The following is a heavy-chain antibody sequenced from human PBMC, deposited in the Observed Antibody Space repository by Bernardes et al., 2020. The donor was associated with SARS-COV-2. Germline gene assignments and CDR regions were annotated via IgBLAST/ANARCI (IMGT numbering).Heavy chain of an antibody. J-gene: IGHJ6*02. CDR1: GYTFSAYY. CDR3: ARGDFSGSPAPYYVMDV. D-gene: IGHD3-3*01. Sequence: ASVKVSCKASGYTFSAYYMHWVRQAPGQGLEWVGWITPNNGLTNYAQKFQGRVTLASDTSISTAYMELNRVRSDDTAIYYCARGDFSGSPAPYYVMDVWGQGTTVTVSS. V-gene: IGHV1-2*02. CDR2: ITPNNGLT.